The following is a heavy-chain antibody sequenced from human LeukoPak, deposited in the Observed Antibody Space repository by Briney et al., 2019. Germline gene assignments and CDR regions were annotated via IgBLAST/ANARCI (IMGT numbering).Heavy chain of an antibody. D-gene: IGHD1-26*01. CDR2: THHSGTT. V-gene: IGHV4-38-2*02. Sequence: SETLSLTCTVSGYSISSGSYWGWIRQPPGKGLEWIGSTHHSGTTYYNPSLKSRVTISIDTSKNQFSLMLSSVTAADTAVYYCARAGGSYLFGYWGQGTLVTVSS. CDR1: GYSISSGSY. J-gene: IGHJ4*02. CDR3: ARAGGSYLFGY.